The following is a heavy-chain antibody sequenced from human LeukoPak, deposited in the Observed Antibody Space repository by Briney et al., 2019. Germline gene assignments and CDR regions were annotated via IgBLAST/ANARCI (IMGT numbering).Heavy chain of an antibody. D-gene: IGHD5-24*01. CDR2: IIPIFGIA. J-gene: IGHJ6*02. V-gene: IGHV1-69*04. Sequence: GSSVKVSCKASGGTFSSYAISWVRQAPGQGLEWMGRIIPIFGIANYAQKFQGRVTITADKSTSTAYMELSSLRSEDTAVYYCARDRATRDGYNQAFYGMDVWGQGTRSPSP. CDR1: GGTFSSYA. CDR3: ARDRATRDGYNQAFYGMDV.